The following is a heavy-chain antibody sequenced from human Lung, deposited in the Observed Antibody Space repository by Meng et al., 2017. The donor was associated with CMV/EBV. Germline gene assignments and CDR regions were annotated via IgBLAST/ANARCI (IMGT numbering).Heavy chain of an antibody. CDR3: ARRSPNWGLGD. J-gene: IGHJ4*02. D-gene: IGHD7-27*01. Sequence: GSLRLSCAVYGGSFSEYDWSWIRQSPGKGLEWIGEINHSGNTTYNPSLKSRATISIDASKRQFSLKLYSVTAADTAVYHCARRSPNWGLGDWGQGTLVTVSS. CDR2: INHSGNT. V-gene: IGHV4-34*01. CDR1: GGSFSEYD.